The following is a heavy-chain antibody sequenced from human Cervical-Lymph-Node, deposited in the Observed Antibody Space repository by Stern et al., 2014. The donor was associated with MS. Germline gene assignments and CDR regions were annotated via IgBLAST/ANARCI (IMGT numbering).Heavy chain of an antibody. CDR1: GFIFSDHY. CDR3: ARGAAMINRYVNGMDV. J-gene: IGHJ6*01. CDR2: IRDKAHSYTP. Sequence: EMQLVESGGGLVQPGGSLRLSCAAYGFIFSDHYMDWVRQAPGKGLEWVGRIRDKAHSYTPEYAESVKGRFTISRDDSKNSLYLQMNSLKTDDTAVYYCARGAAMINRYVNGMDVWGQGTTVTVSS. V-gene: IGHV3-72*01. D-gene: IGHD2-2*01.